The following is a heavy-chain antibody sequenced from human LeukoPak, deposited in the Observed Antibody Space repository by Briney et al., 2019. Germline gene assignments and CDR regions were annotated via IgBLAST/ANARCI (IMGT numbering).Heavy chain of an antibody. Sequence: GGSLRLSCAASGFTFSSYSMNWVRQAPGKGLEWVSSISSSSSYIYYADSVKGRFTISRDNAKNSLYLQMNSLRAEDTAVYYCARDHLVVVPAAKMQYYYYYMDVWGKGTTVTVSS. CDR1: GFTFSSYS. CDR2: ISSSSSYI. D-gene: IGHD2-2*01. J-gene: IGHJ6*03. V-gene: IGHV3-21*01. CDR3: ARDHLVVVPAAKMQYYYYYMDV.